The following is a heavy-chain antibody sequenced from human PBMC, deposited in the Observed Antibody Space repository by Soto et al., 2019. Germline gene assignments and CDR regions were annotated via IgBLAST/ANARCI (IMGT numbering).Heavy chain of an antibody. CDR3: AKDQPYYDFWSGYYTYFDY. V-gene: IGHV3-23*01. J-gene: IGHJ4*02. CDR1: GFTFSSYA. CDR2: ISGSGGST. Sequence: GGSLRLSCAASGFTFSSYAMSWVRQAPGKGLEWVSAISGSGGSTSYADSVKGRFTISRVNSKNALYLQMNSLRAEDTAVYYCAKDQPYYDFWSGYYTYFDYWGQGTLVTVSS. D-gene: IGHD3-3*01.